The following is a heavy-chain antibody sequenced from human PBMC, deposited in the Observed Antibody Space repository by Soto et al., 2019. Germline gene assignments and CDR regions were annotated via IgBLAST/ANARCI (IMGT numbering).Heavy chain of an antibody. CDR2: ISYDGSNK. V-gene: IGHV3-30*18. J-gene: IGHJ4*02. CDR1: GFTFSIYG. CDR3: AKETVEYYFEY. Sequence: PGGSLRLSCAASGFTFSIYGMHWVRQAPGKGLEWVAVISYDGSNKYYADSVKGRFTISRDNSKNTLYLQMNSLRGEDTAVYYCAKETVEYYFEYWGQGTLVTVSS. D-gene: IGHD3-3*01.